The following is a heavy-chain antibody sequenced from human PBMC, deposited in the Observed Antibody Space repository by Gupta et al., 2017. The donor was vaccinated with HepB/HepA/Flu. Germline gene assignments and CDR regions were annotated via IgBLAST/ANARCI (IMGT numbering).Heavy chain of an antibody. Sequence: QVQLQQWGAGLLKPSETLSLTCAVYGGSFSGYYWSWIRQPPGKGLEWIGEINHSGSTNYNPSLKSRVTISVDTSKNQFSLKLSSVTAADTAVYYCARARIVVVPAAIHQRQNYYMDVWGKGTTVTVSS. V-gene: IGHV4-34*01. CDR2: INHSGST. D-gene: IGHD2-2*01. J-gene: IGHJ6*03. CDR1: GGSFSGYY. CDR3: ARARIVVVPAAIHQRQNYYMDV.